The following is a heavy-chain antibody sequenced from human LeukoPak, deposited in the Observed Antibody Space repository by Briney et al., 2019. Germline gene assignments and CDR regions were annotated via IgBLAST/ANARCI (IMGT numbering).Heavy chain of an antibody. J-gene: IGHJ3*02. CDR2: ISGSGGST. D-gene: IGHD6-19*01. V-gene: IGHV3-23*01. Sequence: PGGSLRLSCAASGFTFSSYATSWVRQAPGKGLEWVSAISGSGGSTYYADSVKGRFTISRDNSKNTLYLQMNSLRAEDTAVYYRARDLGDSSGWYGAFDIWGQGTMVTVSS. CDR1: GFTFSSYA. CDR3: ARDLGDSSGWYGAFDI.